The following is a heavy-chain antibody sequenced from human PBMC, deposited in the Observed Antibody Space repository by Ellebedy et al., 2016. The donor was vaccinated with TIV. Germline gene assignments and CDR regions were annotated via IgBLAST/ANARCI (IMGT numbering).Heavy chain of an antibody. CDR3: VTDPDAGPVDY. CDR1: GFTFNNAW. Sequence: PGGSLRLSCAASGFTFNNAWLTWVRQAPGTALEWVGRIKSKTDGGTTDYAAPGKGRFTISRDCRKNTLYLQMDSLKTEDKAVYYCVTDPDAGPVDYWGQGTLVTVSS. V-gene: IGHV3-15*07. CDR2: IKSKTDGGTT. J-gene: IGHJ4*02. D-gene: IGHD1-14*01.